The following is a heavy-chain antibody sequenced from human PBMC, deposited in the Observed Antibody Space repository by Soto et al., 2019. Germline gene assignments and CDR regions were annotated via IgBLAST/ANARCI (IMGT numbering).Heavy chain of an antibody. CDR3: ARYRIAGSKYYYGMDV. Sequence: QVQLVQSGAEVKKPGSSVRVSCKASGGTFSSYAISWVRQAPGQGLEWMGGIIPIFGTENYAQKFQGRVTITADESTSTAYMALSSLRSEDTAVYYCARYRIAGSKYYYGMDVWGQGTTVTVSS. CDR1: GGTFSSYA. D-gene: IGHD6-13*01. J-gene: IGHJ6*02. V-gene: IGHV1-69*01. CDR2: IIPIFGTE.